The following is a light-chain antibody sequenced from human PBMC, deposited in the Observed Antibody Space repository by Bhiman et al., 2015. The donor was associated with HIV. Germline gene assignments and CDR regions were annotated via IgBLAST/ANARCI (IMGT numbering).Light chain of an antibody. J-gene: IGLJ1*01. CDR2: STG. V-gene: IGLV7-43*01. Sequence: QTVVTQEPSLTVSPGGTVTLTCASNTGAVTSGYYPNWFQQKPGQAPRALIYSTGNKHSWTPARFSGLPPLGQAALTLSGVQPEDEAEYYCLLFYGGVLPYYVFGTGTKVTVL. CDR1: TGAVTSGYY. CDR3: LLFYGGVLPYYV.